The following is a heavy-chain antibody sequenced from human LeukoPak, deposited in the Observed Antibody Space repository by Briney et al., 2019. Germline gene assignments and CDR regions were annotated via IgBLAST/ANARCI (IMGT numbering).Heavy chain of an antibody. CDR2: INHSGST. Sequence: SETLSLTCAVYGGSFSGYYWSWIRQPPGKGLEWIGEINHSGSTNYNPSLKSRVTISVDTSKNQFSLKLSSVTAADTAVYYCARGVPRERRVTTRWSMYNWFDPWGQGTLVTVSS. D-gene: IGHD4-17*01. CDR1: GGSFSGYY. J-gene: IGHJ5*02. CDR3: ARGVPRERRVTTRWSMYNWFDP. V-gene: IGHV4-34*01.